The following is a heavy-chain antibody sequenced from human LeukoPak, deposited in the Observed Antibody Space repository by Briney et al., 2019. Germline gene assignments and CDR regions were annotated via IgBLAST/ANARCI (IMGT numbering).Heavy chain of an antibody. Sequence: GGSLRLSCAASGFTFSNYWMHWVRQAPGKGLVWVSRIKSDGSRTDYADSVKGRFTISRDGSKKTVYLQMNSLRAEDTAVYYCARGNSPMVGRYYLELWGQGTLVTVSS. CDR3: ARGNSPMVGRYYLEL. V-gene: IGHV3-74*01. CDR1: GFTFSNYW. D-gene: IGHD4/OR15-4a*01. J-gene: IGHJ4*02. CDR2: IKSDGSRT.